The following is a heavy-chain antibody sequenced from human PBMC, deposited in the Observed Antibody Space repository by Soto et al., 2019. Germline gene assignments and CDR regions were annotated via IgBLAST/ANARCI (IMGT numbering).Heavy chain of an antibody. D-gene: IGHD3-10*01. CDR2: ISYDGSNR. Sequence: GSLRLSCAASGFTFRNYPMNWVRQAPDKGLQWVAVISYDGSNRDYADSVRGRFTISRDNSKNTLYLQMNSLRPEDTAVYYCAQPLGGSYAFEIWGQGTMVTVSS. CDR1: GFTFRNYP. V-gene: IGHV3-30-3*01. CDR3: AQPLGGSYAFEI. J-gene: IGHJ3*02.